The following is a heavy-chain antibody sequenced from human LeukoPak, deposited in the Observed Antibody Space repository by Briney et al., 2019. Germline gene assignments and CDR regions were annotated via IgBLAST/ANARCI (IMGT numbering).Heavy chain of an antibody. J-gene: IGHJ4*02. D-gene: IGHD5-18*01. V-gene: IGHV3-64*01. Sequence: PGGSLRLSCAASGFTFSSYGMHWVRQAPGKGLEYVSAISSNVGSTYYANSVKGRFTISRDNSKNTLYLQMGSLRAEDTAVYYCARDGGYSYGYAYWGQGTLVTVSS. CDR2: ISSNVGST. CDR3: ARDGGYSYGYAY. CDR1: GFTFSSYG.